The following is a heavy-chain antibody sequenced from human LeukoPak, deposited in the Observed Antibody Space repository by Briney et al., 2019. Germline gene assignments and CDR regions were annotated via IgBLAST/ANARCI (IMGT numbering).Heavy chain of an antibody. D-gene: IGHD6-19*01. V-gene: IGHV4-34*01. CDR2: INHSGST. J-gene: IGHJ4*02. CDR1: GGSFSGYY. Sequence: SETLSLTCAVYGGSFSGYYWSWIRHPPGKGLEWIGEINHSGSTNYNPSLKSRVTISVDTSKNQFSLKLSSVTAADTAVYYCARGAGFGSGWSRGNLGYWGQGTLVTVSS. CDR3: ARGAGFGSGWSRGNLGY.